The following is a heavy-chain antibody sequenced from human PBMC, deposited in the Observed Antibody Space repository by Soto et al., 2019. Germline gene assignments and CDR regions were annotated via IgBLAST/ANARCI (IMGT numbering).Heavy chain of an antibody. CDR1: GYTFTNYG. CDR3: PRGDSSGYEHYYMDV. D-gene: IGHD5-12*01. J-gene: IGHJ6*03. CDR2: INSYNGKT. V-gene: IGHV1-18*01. Sequence: ASVKVSCKASGYTFTNYGITWVRQAPGQRLEWMGWINSYNGKTNYSQKLQGRVTITTDTSASTAYMELRSLRSEDTALYYCPRGDSSGYEHYYMDVWGKVDTVTVSS.